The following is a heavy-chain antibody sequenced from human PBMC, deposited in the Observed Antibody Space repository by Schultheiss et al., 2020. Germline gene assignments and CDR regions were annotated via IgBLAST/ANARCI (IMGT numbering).Heavy chain of an antibody. V-gene: IGHV3-30*18. CDR1: GFTFSSYG. D-gene: IGHD3-10*01. CDR3: AKGREYYYGSGSYLSDY. J-gene: IGHJ4*02. Sequence: GGSLRLSCAASGFTFSSYGMHWVRQAPGKGLEWVAVISYDGSNKYYADSVKGRFTISRDNSKNTLYLQMNSLRAEDTAVYYCAKGREYYYGSGSYLSDYWGQGTLVTVSS. CDR2: ISYDGSNK.